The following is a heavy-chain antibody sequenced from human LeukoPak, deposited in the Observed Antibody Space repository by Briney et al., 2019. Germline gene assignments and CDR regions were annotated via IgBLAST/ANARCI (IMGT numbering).Heavy chain of an antibody. D-gene: IGHD3-3*02. V-gene: IGHV3-23*01. CDR2: ISASGGNS. CDR1: GFTFSDSA. J-gene: IGHJ4*02. CDR3: ARAGISAPGFDY. Sequence: PGGSLRLSCEASGFTFSDSAMSWVRQASGRGLEWVSLISASGGNSYYADSVKGRFTISRDNSKNTLYLQMNSLRGEDTAVYYCARAGISAPGFDYWGQGTLVTVSS.